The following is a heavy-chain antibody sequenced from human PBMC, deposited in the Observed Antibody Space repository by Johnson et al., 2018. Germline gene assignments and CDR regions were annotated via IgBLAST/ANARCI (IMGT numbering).Heavy chain of an antibody. CDR3: ARVYYYDSSAFDAFDI. CDR1: GGSFSGYY. J-gene: IGHJ3*02. D-gene: IGHD3-22*01. CDR2: INHSGST. V-gene: IGHV4-34*01. Sequence: QVQLQQWGAALLKPSETLSLTCAVYGGSFSGYYWSWIRPPPGKGLEWIGEINHSGSTNYNPSLMSRANISVDTSKNQFSLELISVTPADPAVYYFARVYYYDSSAFDAFDIWGQGTMVTVSS.